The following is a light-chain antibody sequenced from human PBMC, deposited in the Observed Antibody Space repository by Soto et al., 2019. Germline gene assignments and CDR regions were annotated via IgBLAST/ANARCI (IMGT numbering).Light chain of an antibody. Sequence: QSALTQPPSASGSPGQSVTISCTGTSSDVGGYNYVSWYQQHPGNAPKLMISEASKRPSGVPDRFACSKSGNTASLTVSGLHADDEADYCCPSYAGGNSPYVFGTGTQVTVL. CDR1: SSDVGGYNY. J-gene: IGLJ1*01. CDR3: PSYAGGNSPYV. V-gene: IGLV2-8*01. CDR2: EAS.